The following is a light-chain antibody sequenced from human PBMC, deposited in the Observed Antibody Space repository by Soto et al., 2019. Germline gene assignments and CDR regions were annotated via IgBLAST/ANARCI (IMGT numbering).Light chain of an antibody. CDR2: AAS. Sequence: DIQMTQSPSSLSASVGDRVTITCRTSQRIGTHLNWYHAKPGKAPKLLIYAASSLQSGVPSRFSGSGSGTDFPLTISSLQPEDFATYYCQQSYSNPWTFGQGTKVEIK. J-gene: IGKJ1*01. V-gene: IGKV1-39*01. CDR3: QQSYSNPWT. CDR1: QRIGTH.